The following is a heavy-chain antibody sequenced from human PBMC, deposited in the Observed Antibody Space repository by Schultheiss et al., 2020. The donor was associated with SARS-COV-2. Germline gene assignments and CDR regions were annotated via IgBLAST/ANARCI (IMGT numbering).Heavy chain of an antibody. J-gene: IGHJ4*02. CDR3: ARGLGSGGSSTSCFGY. Sequence: SETLSLTCTVSGGSISSYYWSWIRQPPGKGLEWIGEINHSGSTNYNPSLKSRVTISVDTSKNQFSLKLSSVTAADTAVYYCARGLGSGGSSTSCFGYWGQGTLVTVS. CDR1: GGSISSYY. V-gene: IGHV4-34*01. D-gene: IGHD2-2*01. CDR2: INHSGST.